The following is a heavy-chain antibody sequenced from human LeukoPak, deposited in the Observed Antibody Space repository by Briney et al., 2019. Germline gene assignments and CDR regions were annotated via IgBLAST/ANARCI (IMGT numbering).Heavy chain of an antibody. V-gene: IGHV4-39*07. CDR3: ARAHPPGITGTSYYFDY. CDR1: GGSISSTSYY. Sequence: SETLSLTCIVSGGSISSTSYYWGWIRQSPGKGLEWIGSFYYSGSIFDNRSLRSRVTISVDRSKNQFSLKLSSVTAADTAVYYCARAHPPGITGTSYYFDYWGQGTLVTVSS. D-gene: IGHD1-7*01. J-gene: IGHJ4*02. CDR2: FYYSGSI.